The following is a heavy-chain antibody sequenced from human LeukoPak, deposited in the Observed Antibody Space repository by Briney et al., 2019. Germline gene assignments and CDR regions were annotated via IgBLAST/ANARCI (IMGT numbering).Heavy chain of an antibody. CDR2: ISSRSNYT. CDR1: GFTFSDDY. D-gene: IGHD6-6*01. CDR3: ARGEEYSSSSGPVDY. J-gene: IGHJ4*02. V-gene: IGHV3-11*06. Sequence: PRGSLRLPCAASGFTFSDDYMSWIRQAPGKGLEWVSYISSRSNYTNYADSVKGRFTISRDNAKHSLYLQMNSLRAEDTAVYYCARGEEYSSSSGPVDYWGQGTLVTVSS.